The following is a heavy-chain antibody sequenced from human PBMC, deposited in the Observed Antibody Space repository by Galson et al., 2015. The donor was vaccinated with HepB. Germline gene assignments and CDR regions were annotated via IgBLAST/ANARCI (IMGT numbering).Heavy chain of an antibody. V-gene: IGHV3-48*03. CDR1: GFSFTSYE. Sequence: SLRLSCAASGFSFTSYEMNWVRQTPGKGLEWVSYISSSGTITDYADSVKGRFTISRDNAKNSLYLQMSSLRAEDTAVYYCAREWIHSSGWSEDYWGRGTLVTVSS. CDR3: AREWIHSSGWSEDY. J-gene: IGHJ4*02. CDR2: ISSSGTIT. D-gene: IGHD6-19*01.